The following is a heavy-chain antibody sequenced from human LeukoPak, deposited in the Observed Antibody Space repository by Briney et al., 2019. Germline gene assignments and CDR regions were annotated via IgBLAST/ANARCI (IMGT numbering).Heavy chain of an antibody. D-gene: IGHD5-18*01. CDR3: ARHLVPRWIQLYAFDY. CDR2: IYYSGST. V-gene: IGHV4-39*01. Sequence: SETLSLTCTVSGGSISSSSYYWGWIRQPPGKGLEWIGSIYYSGSTYYNPSLKSRVTISVDTSKNQFSLKLSSVTAADTAVYYCARHLVPRWIQLYAFDYWGQGTLVTVSS. CDR1: GGSISSSSYY. J-gene: IGHJ4*02.